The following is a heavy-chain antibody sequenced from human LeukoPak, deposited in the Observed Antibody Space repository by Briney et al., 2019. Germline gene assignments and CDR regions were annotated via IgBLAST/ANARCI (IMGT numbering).Heavy chain of an antibody. D-gene: IGHD3-3*01. CDR3: AREYYDFWSGSFAFDI. Sequence: SETLCLTCTVSGGSISSYYWSWIRQPPGKGLEWIGYIYYSGSTNYNPSLKSRVTISVDTSKNQFSLKLSSVTAADTAVYYCAREYYDFWSGSFAFDIWGQGTMVTVSS. J-gene: IGHJ3*02. V-gene: IGHV4-59*01. CDR1: GGSISSYY. CDR2: IYYSGST.